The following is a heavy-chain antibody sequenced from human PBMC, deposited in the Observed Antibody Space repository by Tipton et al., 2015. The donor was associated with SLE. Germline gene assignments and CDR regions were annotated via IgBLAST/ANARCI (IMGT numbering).Heavy chain of an antibody. CDR3: ARRGDSADY. V-gene: IGHV3-23*01. J-gene: IGHJ4*02. Sequence: GSLRLSCAASGFTFSSSPMTWVRQRPGKGPEWVSTIWDTTYYADSVKGRFTISRDNLKNTLYLDMNSLRVEDTAVYYCARRGDSADYWGQGTQVTVSS. CDR2: IWDTT. CDR1: GFTFSSSP.